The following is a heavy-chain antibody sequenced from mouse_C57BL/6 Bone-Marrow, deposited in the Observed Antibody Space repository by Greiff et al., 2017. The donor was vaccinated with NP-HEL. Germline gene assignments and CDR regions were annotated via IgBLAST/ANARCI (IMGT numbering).Heavy chain of an antibody. Sequence: DVMLVESGGGLVKPGGSLKLSCAASGFTFSDYGMHWVRQAPEKGLEWVAYISSGSSTIYYADTVKGRFTISRDNAKNTLFLQMTSLRSEDTAMYYCARRDYAHWYFDVWGTGTTVTVSS. CDR1: GFTFSDYG. CDR2: ISSGSSTI. J-gene: IGHJ1*03. V-gene: IGHV5-17*01. D-gene: IGHD2-4*01. CDR3: ARRDYAHWYFDV.